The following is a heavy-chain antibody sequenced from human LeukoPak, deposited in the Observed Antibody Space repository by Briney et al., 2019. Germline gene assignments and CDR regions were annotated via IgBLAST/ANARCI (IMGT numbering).Heavy chain of an antibody. CDR3: AHMGVIAFDI. J-gene: IGHJ3*02. Sequence: PGGSLRLSCAASGFTFSSYAMSWVRQAPGKGLGWVSAISGSGGSTYYADSVKGRFTISRDNSKNTLYLQMNSLRAEDTAVYYCAHMGVIAFDIWGQGTMVTVSS. CDR1: GFTFSSYA. V-gene: IGHV3-23*01. D-gene: IGHD3-16*02. CDR2: ISGSGGST.